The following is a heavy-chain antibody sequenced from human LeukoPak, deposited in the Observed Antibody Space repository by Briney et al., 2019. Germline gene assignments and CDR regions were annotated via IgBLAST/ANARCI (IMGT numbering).Heavy chain of an antibody. CDR3: ARAALRYSGSYWFDP. CDR2: TNPNSGKT. CDR1: GYTVTSYD. J-gene: IGHJ5*02. V-gene: IGHV1-8*01. D-gene: IGHD1-26*01. Sequence: ASVKVSCKASGYTVTSYDINWVRQAAGQGLEWMGWTNPNSGKTGYAQKFQGRVTMTRNTSISTAYMELSSLRSEDTAVYYCARAALRYSGSYWFDPWGQGTLVTVSS.